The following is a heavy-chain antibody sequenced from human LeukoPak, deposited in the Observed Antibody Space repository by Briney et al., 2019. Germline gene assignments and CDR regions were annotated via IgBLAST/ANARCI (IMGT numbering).Heavy chain of an antibody. D-gene: IGHD5-18*01. CDR3: ARIRTYLITLWAPGDAFDI. J-gene: IGHJ3*02. CDR2: ISSSSSTI. CDR1: GFTFSSYS. V-gene: IGHV3-48*01. Sequence: AGGSLRLSCAASGFTFSSYSMNWVRQAPGKGLEWVSYISSSSSTIYYADSVKGRFTISRDNAKNSLYLQMNSLRAEDTAGYYCARIRTYLITLWAPGDAFDIWGQGTMVTVSS.